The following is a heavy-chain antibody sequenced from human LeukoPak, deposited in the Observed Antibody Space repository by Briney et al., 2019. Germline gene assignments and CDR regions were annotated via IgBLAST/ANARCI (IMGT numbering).Heavy chain of an antibody. CDR1: GYTFTSYG. V-gene: IGHV1-18*04. J-gene: IGHJ4*02. CDR3: ARGTYFDY. CDR2: ISTYNGNT. Sequence: ASGRVCGKASGYTFTSYGISWVRQSPGQGLEWMGWISTYNGNTNYAQKLQGRVTMTTDTSTSTAYMELRSLRSDDAAIYYCARGTYFDYWGQGTLVTVSS.